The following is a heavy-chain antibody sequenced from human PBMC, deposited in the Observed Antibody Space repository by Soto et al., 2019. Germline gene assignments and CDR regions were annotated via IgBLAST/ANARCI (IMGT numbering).Heavy chain of an antibody. J-gene: IGHJ5*02. CDR1: DDSISSGDYS. D-gene: IGHD6-19*01. CDR2: IYHSGST. Sequence: SETLSLTCAVSDDSISSGDYSWSWLRQPPGKGLEWIGYIYHSGSTYYNPSLKSRVSISIDTSKNQFSLKMISVTAADTAVYYCARHGSGSGWFFFDPWGQGALVTVSS. CDR3: ARHGSGSGWFFFDP. V-gene: IGHV4-30-2*03.